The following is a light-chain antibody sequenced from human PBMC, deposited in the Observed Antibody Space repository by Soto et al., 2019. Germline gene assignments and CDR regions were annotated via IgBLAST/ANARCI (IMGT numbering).Light chain of an antibody. Sequence: QSALTQPASVSGSPGQSITISCTGTSRDVGAYDYVSWYLQYPDKAPQLLIYYVDHRPSGVSSRFSGSKSGNTASLTISGLQAEDEGDYYCCSYAASRTLLFGGGTKLTVL. V-gene: IGLV2-14*03. CDR3: CSYAASRTLL. J-gene: IGLJ2*01. CDR1: SRDVGAYDY. CDR2: YVD.